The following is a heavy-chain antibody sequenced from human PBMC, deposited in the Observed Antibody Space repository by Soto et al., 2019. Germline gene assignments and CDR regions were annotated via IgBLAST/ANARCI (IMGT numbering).Heavy chain of an antibody. CDR1: GDSISSHDW. J-gene: IGHJ4*02. V-gene: IGHV4-4*02. CDR2: IHHSGGT. D-gene: IGHD3-3*01. CDR3: VRNGYYSLDY. Sequence: QVQLQESGPGLVKPSGTLSLTCAVSGDSISSHDWWSWVRQPPNKGLEWIAEIHHSGGTNYNPSLMSRATISVDNSTNQFSLKLISATAADTAVYYCVRNGYYSLDYWGQGTLVSVSS.